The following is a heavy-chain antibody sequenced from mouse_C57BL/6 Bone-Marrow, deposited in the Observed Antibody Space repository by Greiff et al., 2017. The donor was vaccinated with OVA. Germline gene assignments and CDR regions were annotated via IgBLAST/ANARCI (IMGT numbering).Heavy chain of an antibody. V-gene: IGHV1-82*01. D-gene: IGHD1-1*01. CDR2: IYPGDGDT. J-gene: IGHJ1*03. CDR3: ARDPYTTDWYFDV. Sequence: QVQLQQSGPELVKPGASVKISCKASGYAFSSYWMNWVKQRPGKGLEWIGRIYPGDGDTNYNGKFKGKATLTADKSSSTAYMQLSSLTSEDSAVYYCARDPYTTDWYFDVWGTGTTVTVSS. CDR1: GYAFSSYW.